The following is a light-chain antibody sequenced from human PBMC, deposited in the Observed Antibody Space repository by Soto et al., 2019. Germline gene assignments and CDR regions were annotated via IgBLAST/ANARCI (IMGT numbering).Light chain of an antibody. V-gene: IGKV3-20*01. Sequence: EIVLTQSPGTLSLSPGERATLPCRASQSVSCSYLAWYQQKPGQAPRLLIYGASSRATGIPDRFSGSGSGTDFTLTISRLEPEDFAVYYCQQYGSSTLAFGGGTKVEIK. CDR1: QSVSCSY. CDR3: QQYGSSTLA. J-gene: IGKJ4*01. CDR2: GAS.